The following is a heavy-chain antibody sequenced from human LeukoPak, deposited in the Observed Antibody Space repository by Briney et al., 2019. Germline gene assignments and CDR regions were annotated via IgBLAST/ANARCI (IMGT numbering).Heavy chain of an antibody. CDR3: ARGRVTLLGVHAFDI. D-gene: IGHD2-15*01. CDR2: INHSGGT. J-gene: IGHJ3*02. CDR1: GGSFSGYY. V-gene: IGHV4-34*01. Sequence: KPSETLSLTCAVYGGSFSGYYWSWIRQPPGKGLEWIGEINHSGGTNYNPSLKSRVTISVDTSKDQFSLKLSSVTAADTAVYYCARGRVTLLGVHAFDIWGQGTMVTVSS.